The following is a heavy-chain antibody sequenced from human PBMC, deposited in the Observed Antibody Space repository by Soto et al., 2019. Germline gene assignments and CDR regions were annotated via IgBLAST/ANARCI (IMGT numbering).Heavy chain of an antibody. V-gene: IGHV3-7*05. CDR1: RFTFGDYW. D-gene: IGHD7-27*01. J-gene: IGHJ5*02. Sequence: PGGSLRLSCPVSRFTFGDYWMTRVRPPPGKGLEWVANIRYDGSETDYVDSVKGRFAIFRDNVKDSLYLLMNSLRLEDTAVYHSAAWGRTRRSWFDQWGQGTLVTVSS. CDR3: AAWGRTRRSWFDQ. CDR2: IRYDGSET.